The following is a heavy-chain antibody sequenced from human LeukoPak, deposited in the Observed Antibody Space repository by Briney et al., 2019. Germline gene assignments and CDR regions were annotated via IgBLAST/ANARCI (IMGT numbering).Heavy chain of an antibody. CDR2: FDPEDGET. V-gene: IGHV1-24*01. CDR1: GYTLTELS. J-gene: IGHJ6*02. Sequence: ASVKVSCKVSGYTLTELSMHWVRQAPGKGLEWMGGFDPEDGETIYAQKFQGRVTMTEDTSTDTAYMELSSLRSEDTAVYYCAKDSPSTGGMDVWGQGTTVTVSS. D-gene: IGHD3-3*02. CDR3: AKDSPSTGGMDV.